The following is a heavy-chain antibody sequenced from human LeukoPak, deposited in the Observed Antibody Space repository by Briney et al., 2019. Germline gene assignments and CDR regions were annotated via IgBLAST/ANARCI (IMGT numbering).Heavy chain of an antibody. CDR2: IKKDGSEK. V-gene: IGHV3-7*01. Sequence: GGSLRLSCAASGFTFSNNWMSWVRQAPGKGLECVANIKKDGSEKYYINSVKGRFTISRDNAKNSVYLQMNSLRAEDTAVYYCVRDRESEGLQLAPSSDWGQGTLVTVSS. CDR3: VRDRESEGLQLAPSSD. CDR1: GFTFSNNW. J-gene: IGHJ4*02. D-gene: IGHD5-24*01.